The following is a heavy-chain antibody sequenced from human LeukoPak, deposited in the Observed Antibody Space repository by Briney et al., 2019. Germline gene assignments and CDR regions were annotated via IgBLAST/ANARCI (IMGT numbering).Heavy chain of an antibody. CDR2: IIPIFGTA. D-gene: IGHD3-9*01. J-gene: IGHJ5*02. V-gene: IGHV1-69*13. Sequence: SVKVSCKASGGTFSSYAISWVRQAPGQGLEWMGGIIPIFGTANYAQKFQGRVTITADESTSTAYMELSSLRSGDTAVYYCARDLGYYDILTGYSSSYPWGQGTLVTVSS. CDR1: GGTFSSYA. CDR3: ARDLGYYDILTGYSSSYP.